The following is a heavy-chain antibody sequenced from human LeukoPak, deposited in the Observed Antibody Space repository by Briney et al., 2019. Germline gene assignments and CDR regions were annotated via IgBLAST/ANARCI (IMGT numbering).Heavy chain of an antibody. CDR2: ISHSGST. V-gene: IGHV4-30-2*01. Sequence: SETLSLTCAVSGDSISSGTYSWTWIRHPPGKGLEWIGFISHSGSTYYNPSLKSRVTMSVDRSENQFSLTLSSVTAADTAVYYCARGLIVPSTIFDYWGQGALVTVSS. CDR3: ARGLIVPSTIFDY. CDR1: GDSISSGTYS. D-gene: IGHD2-2*02. J-gene: IGHJ4*02.